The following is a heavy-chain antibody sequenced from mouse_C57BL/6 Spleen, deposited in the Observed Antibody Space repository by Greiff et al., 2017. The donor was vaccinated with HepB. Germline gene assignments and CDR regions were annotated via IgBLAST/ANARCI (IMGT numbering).Heavy chain of an antibody. CDR2: ISYDGSN. V-gene: IGHV3-6*01. J-gene: IGHJ2*01. CDR3: ARGRYYYY. D-gene: IGHD1-1*01. CDR1: GYSITSGYY. Sequence: EVQLVESGPGLVKPSQSLSLTCSVTGYSITSGYYWNWIRQFPGNKLEWMGYISYDGSNNYNPSLKNRISITRDTSKNQFFLKLNSVTTEDTATYYCARGRYYYYWGQGTTLTVSS.